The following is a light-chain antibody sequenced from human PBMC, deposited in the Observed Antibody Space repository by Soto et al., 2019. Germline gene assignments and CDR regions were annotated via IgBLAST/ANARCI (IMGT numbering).Light chain of an antibody. V-gene: IGLV2-14*01. CDR2: QVT. J-gene: IGLJ1*01. CDR1: SSDIGGYYY. Sequence: QSALTQPASVSGSPGQSITISCTGTSSDIGGYYYVSWYQHHPGKAPKLLIYQVTNRPSGVSNRFSGSKSGNTASLTISGLQADDEADYYCTSYSSSDIFYVFGTGTKVT. CDR3: TSYSSSDIFYV.